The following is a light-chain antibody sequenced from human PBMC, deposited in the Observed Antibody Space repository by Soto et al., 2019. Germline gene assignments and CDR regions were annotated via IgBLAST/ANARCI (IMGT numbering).Light chain of an antibody. CDR3: QQYNSYWT. V-gene: IGKV1-5*01. CDR2: DAS. CDR1: HSISSW. J-gene: IGKJ1*01. Sequence: IHRTHSPSTLSVSLGDRVTITFRAIHSISSWLAWYQQKPLKAPKLLIYDASSLESGVPSRFSGSGSGTEFTLTISSLQHDDFATYYCQQYNSYWTFGQGTKVDIK.